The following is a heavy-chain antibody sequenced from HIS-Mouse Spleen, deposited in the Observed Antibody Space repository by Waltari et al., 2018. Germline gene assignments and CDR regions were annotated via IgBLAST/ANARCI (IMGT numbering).Heavy chain of an antibody. Sequence: QVQLVRSGGGVVQPGSSLRLPCAASGFPSSGFGMHWVRQAPGKGLEWVAVISYDGSNKYYADSVKGRFTISRDNSKNTLYLQMNSLRAEDTAVYYCATLSWGYEYNSFDYWGQGTLVTVSS. D-gene: IGHD6-13*01. CDR3: ATLSWGYEYNSFDY. V-gene: IGHV3-30*03. CDR1: GFPSSGFG. CDR2: ISYDGSNK. J-gene: IGHJ4*02.